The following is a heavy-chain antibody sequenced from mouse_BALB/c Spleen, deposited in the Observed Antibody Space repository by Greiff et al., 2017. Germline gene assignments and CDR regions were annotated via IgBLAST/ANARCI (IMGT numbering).Heavy chain of an antibody. CDR3: ARGPFKFITTAKAMDY. D-gene: IGHD1-2*01. Sequence: VQRVESGPGLVAPSQSLSITCTVSGFSLTSYGVHWVRQPPGKGLEWLGVIWAGGSTNYNSALMSRLSISKDNSKSQVFLKMNSLQTDDTAMYYCARGPFKFITTAKAMDYWGQGTSVTVSS. CDR1: GFSLTSYG. J-gene: IGHJ4*01. V-gene: IGHV2-9*02. CDR2: IWAGGST.